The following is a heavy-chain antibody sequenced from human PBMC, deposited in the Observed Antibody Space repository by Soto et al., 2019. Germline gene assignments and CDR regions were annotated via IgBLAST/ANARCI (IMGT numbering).Heavy chain of an antibody. CDR3: ARGPLAIFGVVTSDWYFDL. J-gene: IGHJ2*01. Sequence: QVHLVQSGAEVKKPGSSVKVSCKASGGTLSSYAISWVRQAPGQGLEWMGGIIPIFGTANYAQKFQGRVTITADESTSTASMELSSLRSEDKAVYYCARGPLAIFGVVTSDWYFDLWGRGSLVTVSS. D-gene: IGHD3-3*01. CDR1: GGTLSSYA. V-gene: IGHV1-69*01. CDR2: IIPIFGTA.